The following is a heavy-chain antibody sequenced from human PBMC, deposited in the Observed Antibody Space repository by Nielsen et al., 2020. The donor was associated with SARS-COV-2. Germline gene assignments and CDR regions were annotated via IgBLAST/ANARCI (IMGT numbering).Heavy chain of an antibody. CDR3: ARHVQGDMWLSLDRDAFDI. CDR1: GGSISPYF. CDR2: IYYSGST. Sequence: SETLSLTCTVSGGSISPYFWSWIRQPPGKGLEWIGYIYYSGSTNYNPSLKSRVTISVDTSKNQFSLKLSSVTAADTAVYYCARHVQGDMWLSLDRDAFDIWGQGTMVTVSS. V-gene: IGHV4-59*08. D-gene: IGHD3-22*01. J-gene: IGHJ3*02.